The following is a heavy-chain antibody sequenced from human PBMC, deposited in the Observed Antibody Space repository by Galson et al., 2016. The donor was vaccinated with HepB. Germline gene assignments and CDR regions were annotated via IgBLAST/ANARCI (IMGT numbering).Heavy chain of an antibody. CDR1: GFSFSSYA. J-gene: IGHJ6*02. CDR2: ISGSGGRT. V-gene: IGHV3-23*01. Sequence: SLRLSCAASGFSFSSYAMSWARQAPGKGLEWVSGISGSGGRTYYADSVKGRFTISRDNSKNTVDLQMNSLRVEDTALYYCAKDGYFASGSALYGMDVWGQGTTVTVSS. CDR3: AKDGYFASGSALYGMDV. D-gene: IGHD3-10*01.